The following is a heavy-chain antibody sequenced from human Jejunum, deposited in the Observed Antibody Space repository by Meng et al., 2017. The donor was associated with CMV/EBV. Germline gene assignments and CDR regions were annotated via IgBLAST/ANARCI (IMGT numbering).Heavy chain of an antibody. Sequence: GQLQESGPGLVKPSATLSLTCVVSGGSLIGTNPWDWVRQPPGGGLEWIGEIFHSGATNYNPSLKSRVTISIDNSKNQFSLKLTSMTAADTAVYFCGDPPAGYWGQGILVTVSS. J-gene: IGHJ4*02. V-gene: IGHV4/OR15-8*02. CDR2: IFHSGAT. CDR3: GDPPAGY. CDR1: GGSLIGTNP.